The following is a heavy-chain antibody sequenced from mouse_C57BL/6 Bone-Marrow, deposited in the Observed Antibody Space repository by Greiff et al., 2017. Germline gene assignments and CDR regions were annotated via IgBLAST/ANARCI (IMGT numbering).Heavy chain of an antibody. J-gene: IGHJ1*03. Sequence: QVQLQQSGAELMKPGASVKLSCKATGYTFTGYWIEWVKQRPGHGLEWIGEILPGSGSTNYNEKFKGKATFTADTSSNTAYMQLSSLTTEDSAIYCCARDYPIYYDSSSHWYFDVWGTGTTVTVSS. CDR3: ARDYPIYYDSSSHWYFDV. CDR2: ILPGSGST. V-gene: IGHV1-9*01. D-gene: IGHD1-1*01. CDR1: GYTFTGYW.